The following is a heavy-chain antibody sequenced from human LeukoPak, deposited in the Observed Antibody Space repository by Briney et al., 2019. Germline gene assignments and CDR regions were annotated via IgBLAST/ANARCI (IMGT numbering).Heavy chain of an antibody. CDR3: AKDRGDYKGFDY. CDR1: GFTFDHFM. CDR2: ISWDGGDI. D-gene: IGHD4-17*01. Sequence: GGSLRLSCAASGFTFDHFMMHWVRQAPGKGLEWVSHISWDGGDISYTDSVEGRFTISRDNRKNSLYLQMNRLRTDDTALYYCAKDRGDYKGFDYWGQGTLVTVSS. V-gene: IGHV3-43*01. J-gene: IGHJ4*02.